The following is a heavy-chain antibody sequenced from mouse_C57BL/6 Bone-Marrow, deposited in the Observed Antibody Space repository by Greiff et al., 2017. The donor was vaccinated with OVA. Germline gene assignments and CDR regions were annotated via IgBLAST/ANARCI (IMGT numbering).Heavy chain of an antibody. J-gene: IGHJ2*01. V-gene: IGHV1-81*01. D-gene: IGHD2-2*01. CDR2: IYPRSGNT. CDR3: AGEGYDLNY. CDR1: GYTFTSYG. Sequence: VQLQQSGAELARPGASVKLSCKASGYTFTSYGISWVKQRPGQGLEWIGEIYPRSGNTYYTEKFKGKATLTADKSSSTAYMELRSRTSEDSAVYFYAGEGYDLNYWGQGTTLTVSS.